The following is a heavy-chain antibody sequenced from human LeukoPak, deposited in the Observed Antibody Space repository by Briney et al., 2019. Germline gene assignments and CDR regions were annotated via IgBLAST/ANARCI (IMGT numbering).Heavy chain of an antibody. Sequence: ASVKVSCKASGYTFTGYYMHWVRQAPGQGLEWMGWINPNSGGTNYAQKFQGRVTMTRDTSISTAYMELSRLRSDDTAVYYCARSFGIAAAGIGFYWGQGTLVTVSS. CDR3: ARSFGIAAAGIGFY. CDR2: INPNSGGT. J-gene: IGHJ4*02. D-gene: IGHD6-13*01. V-gene: IGHV1-2*02. CDR1: GYTFTGYY.